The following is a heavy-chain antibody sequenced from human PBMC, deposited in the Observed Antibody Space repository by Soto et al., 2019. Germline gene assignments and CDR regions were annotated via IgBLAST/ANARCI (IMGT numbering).Heavy chain of an antibody. J-gene: IGHJ4*02. Sequence: GASLRLSCAASGVTFSRYWTHSVRQAPGKGLVWVSRMNTDGRTTHYADSVKGRFTISRDNAKNTLHLQMNSRRVEDSGVYYCAKEHSGSNSIEYWGLGTLVTVSS. D-gene: IGHD4-4*01. CDR2: MNTDGRTT. CDR3: AKEHSGSNSIEY. CDR1: GVTFSRYW. V-gene: IGHV3-74*01.